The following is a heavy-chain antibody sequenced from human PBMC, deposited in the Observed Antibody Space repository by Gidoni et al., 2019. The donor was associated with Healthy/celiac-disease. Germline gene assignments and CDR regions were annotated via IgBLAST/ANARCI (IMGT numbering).Heavy chain of an antibody. V-gene: IGHV4-34*01. CDR2: INHSGST. Sequence: QVQLQQWGAGLLKPSETLSLTCAVYGGSFSGYYWSWIRQPPGKGLEWIGEINHSGSTNYNPSLKSRVTISVDTSKNQFSLKLSSVTAADTAVYYCARGRLLRFDYYDSSGYYLWFDPWGQGTLVTVSS. J-gene: IGHJ5*02. CDR3: ARGRLLRFDYYDSSGYYLWFDP. D-gene: IGHD3-22*01. CDR1: GGSFSGYY.